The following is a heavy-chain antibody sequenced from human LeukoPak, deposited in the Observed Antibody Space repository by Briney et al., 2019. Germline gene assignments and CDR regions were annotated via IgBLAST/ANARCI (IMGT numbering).Heavy chain of an antibody. CDR3: AKREIDILTGYFLRAGAFDI. D-gene: IGHD3-9*01. J-gene: IGHJ3*02. Sequence: GGSLRLSRAASGFTFSSYAMSWVRQAPGKGLEWVSAISGSGGSTYYAESVKGRFTISRDNSKNTLCLQMNSLRAEDTAVYYCAKREIDILTGYFLRAGAFDIWGQGTMVTVSS. V-gene: IGHV3-23*01. CDR1: GFTFSSYA. CDR2: ISGSGGST.